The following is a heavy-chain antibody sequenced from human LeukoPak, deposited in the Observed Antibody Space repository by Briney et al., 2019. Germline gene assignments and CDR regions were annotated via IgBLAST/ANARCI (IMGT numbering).Heavy chain of an antibody. CDR3: AKDLGSGWYPMGAFDI. CDR2: IRYDGSNK. V-gene: IGHV3-30*02. CDR1: GFTFSSYG. Sequence: GGSLRLSCAASGFTFSSYGMHWVRQAPGKGLEWVAFIRYDGSNKYYADSVKGRFTISRDNSKNTLYLQMNSLRAEDTAVYYCAKDLGSGWYPMGAFDIWGQGTMVTVSS. D-gene: IGHD6-19*01. J-gene: IGHJ3*02.